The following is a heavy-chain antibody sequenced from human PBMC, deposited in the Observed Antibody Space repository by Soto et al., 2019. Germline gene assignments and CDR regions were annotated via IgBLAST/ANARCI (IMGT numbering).Heavy chain of an antibody. CDR2: ISGSGGST. D-gene: IGHD3-22*01. CDR3: VKDFLISSSGYQVDY. V-gene: IGHV3-23*01. CDR1: GFTFSSYA. Sequence: LRLSCAASGFTFSSYAMSWVRQAPGKGLEWVSAISGSGGSTYYADSVKGRFTISRDNSKNTLYLQMNSLRAEDTAVYYCVKDFLISSSGYQVDYWGQGTLVTVSS. J-gene: IGHJ4*02.